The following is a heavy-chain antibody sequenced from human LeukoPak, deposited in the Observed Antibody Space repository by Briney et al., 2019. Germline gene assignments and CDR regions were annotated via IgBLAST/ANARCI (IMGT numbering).Heavy chain of an antibody. Sequence: SETLSLTCAVYGGSFSGYYWSWIRQPPGKGLEWIGEINHSGSTNYNPSLKSRVTISVDTSKNQFSLKLSSVTAADTAVYYCARDGYYGSGSNLWGQGTLVTVPS. J-gene: IGHJ5*02. CDR1: GGSFSGYY. V-gene: IGHV4-34*01. D-gene: IGHD3-10*01. CDR2: INHSGST. CDR3: ARDGYYGSGSNL.